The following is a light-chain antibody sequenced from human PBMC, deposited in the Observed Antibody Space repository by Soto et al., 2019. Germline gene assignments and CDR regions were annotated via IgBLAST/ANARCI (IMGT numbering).Light chain of an antibody. CDR1: SSNIGSRT. J-gene: IGLJ2*01. Sequence: QSVLTQPPSASATPGQRVTISCSGSSSNIGSRTVNWYQQLPGSAPKLLVYNDNQRPSGVPDRFSGSKSGTSASLAIRGLQSEDEADYYCAAWDDSLHVIFGGGTKLTVL. CDR2: NDN. V-gene: IGLV1-44*01. CDR3: AAWDDSLHVI.